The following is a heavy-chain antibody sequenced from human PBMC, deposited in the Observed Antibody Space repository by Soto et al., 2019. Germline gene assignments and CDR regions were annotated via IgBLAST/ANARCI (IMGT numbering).Heavy chain of an antibody. CDR1: GGSVSSGSYY. J-gene: IGHJ4*02. CDR2: IYYSGST. Sequence: SETLSLTCTVSGGSVSSGSYYWSWIRQPPGKGLEWIGYIYYSGSTNYNPSLKSRVTISVDTSKNQFSLKLSSVTAADTAVYYCARGEYYYDSSGYYYWSHFDYWGQGTLVTVSS. CDR3: ARGEYYYDSSGYYYWSHFDY. V-gene: IGHV4-61*01. D-gene: IGHD3-22*01.